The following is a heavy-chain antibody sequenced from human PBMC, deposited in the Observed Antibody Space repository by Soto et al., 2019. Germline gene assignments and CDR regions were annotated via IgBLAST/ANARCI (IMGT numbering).Heavy chain of an antibody. CDR1: GGSIRRSGGYY. D-gene: IGHD3-10*01. Sequence: QVQLQESGPGLVKPSQTLSLTCTVSGGSIRRSGGYYWSWIRQHPGKGLEWIGYIYYSGSTYSNPSLKSRVTISVDTSKNQFSLKLSSVTAAHTAVYYCARYDSGALDYWGQGTLVTVSS. V-gene: IGHV4-31*03. CDR2: IYYSGST. J-gene: IGHJ4*02. CDR3: ARYDSGALDY.